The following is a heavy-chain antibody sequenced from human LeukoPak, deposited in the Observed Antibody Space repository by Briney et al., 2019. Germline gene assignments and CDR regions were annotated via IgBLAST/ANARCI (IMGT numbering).Heavy chain of an antibody. D-gene: IGHD3-10*01. Sequence: GESLKISCKGSGYSFSSHWIAWVRQMPGKGLEWMGVIYPGDSDTTYSPSFQGRVTISVDKSISTAYLQWGSLRASDTAMYYCARQWGRGSGSYLAYWGQGTVVTVSS. V-gene: IGHV5-51*01. CDR3: ARQWGRGSGSYLAY. CDR2: IYPGDSDT. CDR1: GYSFSSHW. J-gene: IGHJ4*02.